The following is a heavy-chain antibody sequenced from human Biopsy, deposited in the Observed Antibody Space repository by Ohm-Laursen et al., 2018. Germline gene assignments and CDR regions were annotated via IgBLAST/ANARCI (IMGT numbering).Heavy chain of an antibody. V-gene: IGHV1-46*01. CDR1: GYTFTNYY. CDR2: INPSGGDT. Sequence: ASVKVSCKASGYTFTNYYMHWVRQAPGQGLEWMGIINPSGGDTTYAQNFQGRLIMTRDTSTSTVYMELSSLTSEDTAVYSCARTDDFNFDFDYWGQGTLVTVSS. J-gene: IGHJ4*02. D-gene: IGHD5-24*01. CDR3: ARTDDFNFDFDY.